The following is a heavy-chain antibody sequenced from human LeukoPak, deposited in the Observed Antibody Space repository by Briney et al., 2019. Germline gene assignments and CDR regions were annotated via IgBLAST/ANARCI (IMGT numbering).Heavy chain of an antibody. J-gene: IGHJ3*02. CDR2: IYYSGST. CDR3: ARPRGYNSAFDI. V-gene: IGHV4-39*01. Sequence: SETLSLTCTVSGGSISSSSYYWGWIRQPPGKGLEWIGSIYYSGSTYYNPSLKSRVTISVDTSKNQFSLKLSSVTAADTAVYYCARPRGYNSAFDIWGQGTMVTVSS. D-gene: IGHD5-24*01. CDR1: GGSISSSSYY.